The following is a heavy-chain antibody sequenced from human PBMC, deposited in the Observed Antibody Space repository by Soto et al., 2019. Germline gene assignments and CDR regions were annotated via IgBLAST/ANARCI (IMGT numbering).Heavy chain of an antibody. J-gene: IGHJ6*02. D-gene: IGHD2-15*01. CDR2: INPSGGGT. Sequence: QVQLVQSGAEVKKPEASVKVSCKASGYTFTSYYMHWVRQAPGQGLEWMGIINPSGGGTSYAQKLQGRVNMTRGTSADTVNMELSSLRSEDTAVYCCAREVLRCTGGSCYSHKPNYYYYYGMDVWGQGNTVTVSS. CDR1: GYTFTSYY. CDR3: AREVLRCTGGSCYSHKPNYYYYYGMDV. V-gene: IGHV1-46*04.